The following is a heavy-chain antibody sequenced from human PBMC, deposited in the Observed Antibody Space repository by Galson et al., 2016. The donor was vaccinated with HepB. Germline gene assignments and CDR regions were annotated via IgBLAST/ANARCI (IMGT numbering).Heavy chain of an antibody. CDR3: ARPQRQWVVRFDGDALQF. Sequence: SVKVSCKASGYSFSRYALHWLRQAPGQRLEWMGWITAGNGDTEYSRKFRGRLTFTSDTSATTVYMELSSLKSEDTALYYCARPQRQWVVRFDGDALQFWGQGTMVTVSS. D-gene: IGHD6-19*01. V-gene: IGHV1-3*01. CDR1: GYSFSRYA. CDR2: ITAGNGDT. J-gene: IGHJ3*01.